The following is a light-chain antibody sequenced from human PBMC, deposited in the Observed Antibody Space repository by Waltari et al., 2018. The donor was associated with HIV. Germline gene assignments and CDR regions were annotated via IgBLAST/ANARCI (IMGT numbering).Light chain of an antibody. CDR3: QQYSDWPPLYT. CDR1: QSVGVN. Sequence: EIVITQSPATLSVSPGQRATLSCRASQSVGVNLAWYHHKPGQAPRLLIYGASTRASGISPRFSGSGSGTAFTLTISNLQSEDVAVYFCQQYSDWPPLYTFGQGTKLEIK. V-gene: IGKV3D-15*01. J-gene: IGKJ2*01. CDR2: GAS.